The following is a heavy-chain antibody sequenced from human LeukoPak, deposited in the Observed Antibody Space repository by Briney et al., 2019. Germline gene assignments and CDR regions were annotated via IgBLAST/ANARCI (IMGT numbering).Heavy chain of an antibody. V-gene: IGHV3-7*03. D-gene: IGHD3-16*01. CDR3: ARSRGPNTFGGVHDY. J-gene: IGHJ4*02. Sequence: PGGSLRLSCGASGFTFRAYWMSWVRQAPGKGLEWVGNVNQDGSEIYYVDSVKGRFTISRDNAKNSLYLQMNSLRAEDTAVYYCARSRGPNTFGGVHDYWGQGTLVTVSS. CDR2: VNQDGSEI. CDR1: GFTFRAYW.